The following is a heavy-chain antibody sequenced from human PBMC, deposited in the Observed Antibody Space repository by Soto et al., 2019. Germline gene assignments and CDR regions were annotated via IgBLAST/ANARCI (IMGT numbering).Heavy chain of an antibody. CDR2: MNPSSGYT. D-gene: IGHD2-15*01. J-gene: IGHJ1*01. CDR3: ARGVSGTPGPD. Sequence: ASVNVSFKASGYTFTDYDINWVRLATGQGLEWMGWMNPSSGYTGYAQKFQGRVTITADESTSKAYMELSSLRSDDTAVYYCARGVSGTPGPDWGHCTLVTVSS. CDR1: GYTFTDYD. V-gene: IGHV1-8*01.